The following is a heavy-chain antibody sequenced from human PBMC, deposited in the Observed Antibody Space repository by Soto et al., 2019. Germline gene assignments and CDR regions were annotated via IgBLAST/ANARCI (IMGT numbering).Heavy chain of an antibody. CDR1: RFTFSTYA. CDR2: ISSNGGST. J-gene: IGHJ3*02. CDR3: VKYFFDNSGYYWLNAFDI. D-gene: IGHD3-22*01. Sequence: GGSLRLSCLASRFTFSTYAMHWVRQAPGKGLEYVSTISSNGGSTYYADSVKGRFTISRDNSKNTLYLQMSSLRAEDTAVYYCVKYFFDNSGYYWLNAFDIWGQGTMVTVSS. V-gene: IGHV3-64D*06.